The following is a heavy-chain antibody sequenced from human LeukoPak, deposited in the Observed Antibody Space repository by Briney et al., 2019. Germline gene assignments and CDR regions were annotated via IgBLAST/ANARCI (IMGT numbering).Heavy chain of an antibody. V-gene: IGHV3-21*01. CDR2: ISSSSSYI. J-gene: IGHJ4*02. D-gene: IGHD5-18*01. CDR3: ARDEGYSYGYLY. CDR1: GFTFSSYS. Sequence: GGSLRLSCAASGFTFSSYSMNWVRQAPGKGLEWVSSISSSSSYIYYADSVKGRFTISRDNAKNSLYLQMNSLRAEDTAVYYCARDEGYSYGYLYWGQGTLVTVSS.